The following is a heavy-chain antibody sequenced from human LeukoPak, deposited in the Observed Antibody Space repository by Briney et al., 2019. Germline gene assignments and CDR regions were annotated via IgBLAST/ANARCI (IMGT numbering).Heavy chain of an antibody. CDR3: ARGVYIAAAQYGY. CDR2: IYYSGTT. V-gene: IGHV4-59*01. J-gene: IGHJ4*02. D-gene: IGHD6-13*01. Sequence: TSETLSLTCTVSGGSISSYYWSWIRQPPGKGLEWIGYIYYSGTTNYNPSLKSRVTISVDTSKNQFSLKLSSVTAADTAVYYCARGVYIAAAQYGYWGQGTLVTVSS. CDR1: GGSISSYY.